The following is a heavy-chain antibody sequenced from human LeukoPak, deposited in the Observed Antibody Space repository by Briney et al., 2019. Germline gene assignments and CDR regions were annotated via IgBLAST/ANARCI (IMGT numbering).Heavy chain of an antibody. CDR2: INPNSGAT. Sequence: ASVKVSCKASGYTLTGYYTHWVRQAPGQGLEWMGWINPNSGATNYTQKFQGRVTMTRDTSIGTAYMELSRLRSDDTAVYYCARSRTGSGFLFDYWGQGTLVTVSS. CDR1: GYTLTGYY. V-gene: IGHV1-2*02. D-gene: IGHD3-10*01. CDR3: ARSRTGSGFLFDY. J-gene: IGHJ4*02.